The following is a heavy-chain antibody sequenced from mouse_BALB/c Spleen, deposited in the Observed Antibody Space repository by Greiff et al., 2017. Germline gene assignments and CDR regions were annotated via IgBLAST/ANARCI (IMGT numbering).Heavy chain of an antibody. CDR3: ARSGTARSLIDY. V-gene: IGHV1S56*01. CDR2: IYPGDGST. D-gene: IGHD3-2*01. CDR1: GYTFTSYE. Sequence: VQLQQSGAELARPGASVKISCKASGYTFTSYEINWVKQRPGQGLEWIGWIYPGDGSTKYNEKFKGKATLTADKSSSTAYMQLSSLPSEDSAVYFCARSGTARSLIDYWGQGTTLTVSS. J-gene: IGHJ2*01.